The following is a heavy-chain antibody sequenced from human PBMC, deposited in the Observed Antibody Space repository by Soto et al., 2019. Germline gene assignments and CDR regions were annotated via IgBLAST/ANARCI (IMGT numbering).Heavy chain of an antibody. CDR2: IDPTDSFN. D-gene: IGHD2-15*01. V-gene: IGHV5-10-1*01. J-gene: IGHJ3*01. CDR3: ARPASGGSRDAFDV. Sequence: GESLKISCKASGNKFTTFWLNWVRQTHGKGLEWLGRIDPTDSFNNYSPPLEGNVTISVDRSISTAYLQWNSLQASDTAIYYCARPASGGSRDAFDVWGQGTTVTVSS. CDR1: GNKFTTFW.